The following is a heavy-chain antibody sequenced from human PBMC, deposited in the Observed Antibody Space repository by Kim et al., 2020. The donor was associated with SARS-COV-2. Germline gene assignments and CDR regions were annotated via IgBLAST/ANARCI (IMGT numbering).Heavy chain of an antibody. J-gene: IGHJ6*03. CDR2: MNPNSGNT. CDR1: GYTFTSYD. V-gene: IGHV1-8*01. D-gene: IGHD1-20*01. Sequence: ASVKVSCKASGYTFTSYDINWVRQATGQGLEWMGWMNPNSGNTGYAQKFQGRVTMTRNTSISTAYMELSSLRSEDTAVYYCARGLAGYNWNHKEGYYYYYMDVWGKGTTVTVSS. CDR3: ARGLAGYNWNHKEGYYYYYMDV.